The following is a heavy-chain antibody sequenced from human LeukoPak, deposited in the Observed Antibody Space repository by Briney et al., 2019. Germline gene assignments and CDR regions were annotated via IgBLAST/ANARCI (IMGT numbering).Heavy chain of an antibody. CDR1: GFTFSSYV. CDR2: IYSGGST. V-gene: IGHV3-53*04. Sequence: GGSLRLSCAASGFTFSSYVMNWVRQAPGKGLEWVSVIYSGGSTYYADSVKGRFTISRHNSKNTLYLQMNSLRAEDTAVYYCAREGRTVTTTAWGQGTPVTVSS. CDR3: AREGRTVTTTA. J-gene: IGHJ4*02. D-gene: IGHD4-17*01.